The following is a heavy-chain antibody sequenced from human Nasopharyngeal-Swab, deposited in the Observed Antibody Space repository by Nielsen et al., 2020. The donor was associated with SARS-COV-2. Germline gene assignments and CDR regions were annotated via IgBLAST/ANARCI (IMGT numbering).Heavy chain of an antibody. Sequence: SCAASGFTFSSYAMSWVRQAPGKGLEWVSAISGSGGSTYYADSVKGRFTISRDNSKNTLYLQMNSLRAEDTAVYYCAKGYGSGSYPDSLDVWGKGTTVTVSS. D-gene: IGHD3-10*01. CDR1: GFTFSSYA. J-gene: IGHJ6*04. V-gene: IGHV3-23*01. CDR3: AKGYGSGSYPDSLDV. CDR2: ISGSGGST.